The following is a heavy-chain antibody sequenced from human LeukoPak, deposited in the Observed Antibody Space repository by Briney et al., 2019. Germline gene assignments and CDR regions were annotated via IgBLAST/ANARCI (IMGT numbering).Heavy chain of an antibody. J-gene: IGHJ4*02. CDR3: AGHGLGAKYIHEHFDY. V-gene: IGHV4-39*01. CDR2: IYYSGTS. CDR1: GGSIINTSYY. Sequence: SETLSLTCTVSGGSIINTSYYWGWIRQPPGKGLEWIASIYYSGTSSYKPSLKNRVTISVDTSSNQFSLKLRSVTAADTAVYFRAGHGLGAKYIHEHFDYWGRGTLVTVSS. D-gene: IGHD3-16*01.